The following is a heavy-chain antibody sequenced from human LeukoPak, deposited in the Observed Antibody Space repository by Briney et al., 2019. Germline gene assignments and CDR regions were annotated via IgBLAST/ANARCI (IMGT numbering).Heavy chain of an antibody. D-gene: IGHD5-18*01. CDR3: ARAIRGYSYGLHFDY. CDR2: IYSGGST. J-gene: IGHJ4*02. Sequence: PGGSLRLSCAASGFTFDDYDMSWVRQAPGKGLEWVSVIYSGGSTYYADSVKGRFTISRDNSKNTLYLQMNSLRAEDTAVYYCARAIRGYSYGLHFDYWGQGTLVTVSS. CDR1: GFTFDDYD. V-gene: IGHV3-66*01.